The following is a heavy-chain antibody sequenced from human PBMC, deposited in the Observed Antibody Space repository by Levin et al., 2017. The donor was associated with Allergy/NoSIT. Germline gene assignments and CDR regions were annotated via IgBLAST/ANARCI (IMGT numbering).Heavy chain of an antibody. CDR2: IYYSGST. CDR3: ARHRTTEPDY. V-gene: IGHV4-59*08. Sequence: SQTLSLTCTVSGGSISSYYWSWIRQPPGKGLEWIGYIYYSGSTNYNPSLKSRVTISVDTSKNQFSLKLSSVTAADTAVYYCARHRTTEPDYWGQGTLVTVSS. J-gene: IGHJ4*02. D-gene: IGHD1-14*01. CDR1: GGSISSYY.